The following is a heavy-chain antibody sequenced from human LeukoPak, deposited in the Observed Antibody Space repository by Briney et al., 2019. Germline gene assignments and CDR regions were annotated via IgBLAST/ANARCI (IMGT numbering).Heavy chain of an antibody. D-gene: IGHD3-22*01. CDR1: GFTFSSY. CDR3: AREYYDNSGGEDAFDI. CDR2: ISSTSSYI. V-gene: IGHV3-21*04. Sequence: GGSLRLSCAASGFTFSSYMNWVRQAPGKGLEWVSSISSTSSYIYYADSVKGRFTISRDNAKNSLYLQMNSLRAEDTAMYYCAREYYDNSGGEDAFDIWGPGTMVTVSS. J-gene: IGHJ3*02.